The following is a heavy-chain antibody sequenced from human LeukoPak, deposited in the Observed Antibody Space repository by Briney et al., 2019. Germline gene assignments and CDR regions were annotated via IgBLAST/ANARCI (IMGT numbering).Heavy chain of an antibody. D-gene: IGHD4-17*01. CDR3: ASTVTTGEFDY. V-gene: IGHV4-59*01. CDR1: GGSISNNY. CDR2: IYYSGST. Sequence: SETLSLTCSVSGGSISNNYWSWIRQPPGKGLEWIGYIYYSGSTDYNPSLKSRVIISVDMSKNQFSLKLSSVTAADTAVYYCASTVTTGEFDYWGQGTLVTVSS. J-gene: IGHJ4*02.